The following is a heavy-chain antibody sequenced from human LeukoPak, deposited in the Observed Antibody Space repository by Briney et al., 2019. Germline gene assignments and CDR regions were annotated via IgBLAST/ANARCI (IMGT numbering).Heavy chain of an antibody. J-gene: IGHJ4*02. CDR3: ARSLGGSFDY. V-gene: IGHV3-74*01. CDR1: GFTFSSFA. D-gene: IGHD1-26*01. Sequence: TGGSLRLSCAASGFTFSSFALSWVRQAPGKGLEWVSRINSAGSSTSYADSVKGRFTISRDNAKNTLFLQMNSLRAEDTAVYYCARSLGGSFDYWGQGTLVTVSS. CDR2: INSAGSST.